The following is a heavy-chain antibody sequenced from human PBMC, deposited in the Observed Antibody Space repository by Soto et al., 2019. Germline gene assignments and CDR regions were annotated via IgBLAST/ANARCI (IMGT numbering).Heavy chain of an antibody. CDR2: ISGPNGNT. Sequence: QVQLMQSGAEVKKPGAPVKVSCKASGYTFTSYGFSWVRQAPGQGLEWMGCISGPNGNTNYAQKLQGRVTMTTDTPTSTGYMELRSLRSDDTAVYYCARDRYHSSGYYLGADYWGQGTLVTVSS. CDR3: ARDRYHSSGYYLGADY. V-gene: IGHV1-18*01. D-gene: IGHD3-22*01. CDR1: GYTFTSYG. J-gene: IGHJ4*02.